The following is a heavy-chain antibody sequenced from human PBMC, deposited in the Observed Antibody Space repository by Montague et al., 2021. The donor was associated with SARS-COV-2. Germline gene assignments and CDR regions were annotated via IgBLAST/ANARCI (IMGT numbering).Heavy chain of an antibody. CDR1: GGSISSYY. V-gene: IGHV4-59*01. CDR3: ARARGGWLRLEAYIDV. J-gene: IGHJ4*02. Sequence: SETLSLTCTVSGGSISSYYWSWIRQPPGKGLEWIGYIYYSGSTNYNPSLKSRVTISVDTSKNQFSLKLNFMTAADTAVYYCARARGGWLRLEAYIDVWGQGTLVTVSS. D-gene: IGHD5-12*01. CDR2: IYYSGST.